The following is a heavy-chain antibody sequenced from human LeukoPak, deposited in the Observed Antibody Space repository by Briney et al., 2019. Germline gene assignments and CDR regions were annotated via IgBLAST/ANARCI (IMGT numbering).Heavy chain of an antibody. J-gene: IGHJ1*01. Sequence: GGSLRLSCATSGVTFSSYWMSWVRQAPGKGLEWVANIKQDGSEKHYVDSVKGRFTISRDNAKNSLYLQMNSLRAEDTAVYYCARDPLGYSYGTTAEYFQHWGQGTLVTVSS. CDR3: ARDPLGYSYGTTAEYFQH. V-gene: IGHV3-7*01. D-gene: IGHD5-18*01. CDR2: IKQDGSEK. CDR1: GVTFSSYW.